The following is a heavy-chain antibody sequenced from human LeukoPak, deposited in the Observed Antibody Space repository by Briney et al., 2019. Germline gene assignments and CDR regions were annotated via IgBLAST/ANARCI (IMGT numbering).Heavy chain of an antibody. CDR2: ISGSGGST. CDR3: AKVPRYTGSWSFDY. CDR1: GFTFSTYS. Sequence: GGSLRLSCAASGFTFSTYSMSWVRQAPGKGLEWVSVISGSGGSTYYADSVKGRFTISRDNSKNTLCLQVNSLRAEDTAVYYCAKVPRYTGSWSFDYWGQGTLVTVSS. D-gene: IGHD1-26*01. J-gene: IGHJ4*02. V-gene: IGHV3-23*01.